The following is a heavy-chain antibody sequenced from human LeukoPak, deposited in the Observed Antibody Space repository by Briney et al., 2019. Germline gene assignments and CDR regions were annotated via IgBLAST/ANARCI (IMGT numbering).Heavy chain of an antibody. J-gene: IGHJ4*02. Sequence: GESLKISCKASGYSFTSYWIGWVRQMPGKGLEWMGIIFPADSYTKYSPSSQGQVTISADRSISTTYLQWSSLKASDHAIYYCARPTPGSSIDYWGQGTLVTVSS. D-gene: IGHD3-10*01. CDR3: ARPTPGSSIDY. V-gene: IGHV5-51*01. CDR2: IFPADSYT. CDR1: GYSFTSYW.